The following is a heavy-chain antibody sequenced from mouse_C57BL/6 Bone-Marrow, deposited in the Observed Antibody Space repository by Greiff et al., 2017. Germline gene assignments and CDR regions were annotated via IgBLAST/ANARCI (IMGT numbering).Heavy chain of an antibody. CDR2: IYPRSGNT. J-gene: IGHJ4*01. D-gene: IGHD1-1*01. CDR3: AREGYYGNYAMDY. Sequence: VQLQQPGAELARPGASVKLSCKASGYTFTSYGISWVKQRTGQGLEWIGEIYPRSGNTYYNEKFKGKATLTADKSSSTAYMELRSLTSEDSAVYFCAREGYYGNYAMDYWGQGTSVTVSS. V-gene: IGHV1-81*01. CDR1: GYTFTSYG.